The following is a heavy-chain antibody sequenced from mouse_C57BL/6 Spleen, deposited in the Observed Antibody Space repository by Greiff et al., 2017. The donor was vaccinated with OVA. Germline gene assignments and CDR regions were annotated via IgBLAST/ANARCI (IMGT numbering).Heavy chain of an antibody. D-gene: IGHD2-4*01. Sequence: VQLQQSGPELVKPGASVKISCKASGYTFTDYYMNWVKQSHGKSLEWIGDINPNNGGTSYNQKFKGKATLTVDKSSSTAYMELRSLTSEDSAVYYCARYYDYGAMDYWGQGTSVTVSS. J-gene: IGHJ4*01. CDR2: INPNNGGT. V-gene: IGHV1-26*01. CDR1: GYTFTDYY. CDR3: ARYYDYGAMDY.